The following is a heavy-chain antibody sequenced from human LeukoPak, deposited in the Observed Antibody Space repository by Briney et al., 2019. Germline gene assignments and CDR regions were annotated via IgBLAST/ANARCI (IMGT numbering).Heavy chain of an antibody. J-gene: IGHJ4*02. CDR1: GGSISSGGYY. D-gene: IGHD3-10*01. V-gene: IGHV4-31*03. Sequence: PSETLSLTCTVSGGSISSGGYYWSWIRQHPGKGLEWIGYIYYSGSTYYNPSLKSRVTISVDTFKNQFSLKLSSVTAADTAVYYCASTMVRGVIIQYYFDYWGQGTLVTVSS. CDR2: IYYSGST. CDR3: ASTMVRGVIIQYYFDY.